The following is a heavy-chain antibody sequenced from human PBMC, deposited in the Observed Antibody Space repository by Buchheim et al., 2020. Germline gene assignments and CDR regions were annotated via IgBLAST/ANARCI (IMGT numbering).Heavy chain of an antibody. V-gene: IGHV3-30*18. CDR3: AKECLSSPTGEDYFDY. D-gene: IGHD1-1*01. CDR2: ISYDGRTK. J-gene: IGHJ4*02. CDR1: GFTFSSYG. Sequence: QVQLVESGGGVVQPGRSLRLSCAASGFTFSSYGIHWVRQAPGKGLEWVAVISYDGRTKYYADSVKGRYTISRDNSKNTLYLQMNSLRAEDTAVYYCAKECLSSPTGEDYFDYWGQGTL.